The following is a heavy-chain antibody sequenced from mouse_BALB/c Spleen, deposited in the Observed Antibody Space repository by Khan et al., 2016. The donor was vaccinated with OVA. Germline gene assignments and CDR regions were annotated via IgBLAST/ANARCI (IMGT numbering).Heavy chain of an antibody. V-gene: IGHV9-3-1*01. J-gene: IGHJ1*01. CDR3: ARSNSDWYFDV. D-gene: IGHD4-1*02. CDR1: GYTFTNYG. CDR2: INTYTGQP. Sequence: QIQLVQSGPELKKPGETVKISCKASGYTFTNYGMNWVKQAPGKGLKWMGWINTYTGQPTYADDFKGRFAFSLETSASTAYLQINNLKNEDTATCFCARSNSDWYFDVWGAGTTVTVSS.